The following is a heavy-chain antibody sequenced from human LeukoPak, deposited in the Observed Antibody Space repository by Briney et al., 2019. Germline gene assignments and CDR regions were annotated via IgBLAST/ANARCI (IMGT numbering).Heavy chain of an antibody. J-gene: IGHJ6*04. Sequence: GGSLRLSCAASGFTFSTYGMHWVRQAPGKGLEWVAFIRYDGGDKYYADSVKGRFTISRDNSKNTLYLQMNSLRAEDTAVYYCATRLCSIAACRASSYKCMDVWGKGTTVTVSS. D-gene: IGHD2-2*01. CDR3: ATRLCSIAACRASSYKCMDV. CDR2: IRYDGGDK. V-gene: IGHV3-30*02. CDR1: GFTFSTYG.